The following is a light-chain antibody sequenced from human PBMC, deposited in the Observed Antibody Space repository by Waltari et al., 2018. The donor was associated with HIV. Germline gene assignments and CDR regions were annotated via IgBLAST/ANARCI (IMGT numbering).Light chain of an antibody. CDR1: SSNIGSNN. CDR3: ATWDESLSGVL. J-gene: IGLJ2*01. V-gene: IGLV1-47*01. CDR2: RNN. Sequence: SVLTQPPSASGTPGQRVTIFCSGSSSNIGSNNVYWYQQLPEMAPKLLIYRNNERRSGVPGRLSGAHAGTSACVAISGVPSEDEADYYCATWDESLSGVLFGGGTKLTVL.